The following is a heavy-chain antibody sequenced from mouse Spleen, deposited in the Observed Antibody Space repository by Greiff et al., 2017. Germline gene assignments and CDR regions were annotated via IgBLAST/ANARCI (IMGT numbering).Heavy chain of an antibody. CDR2: INPYNGDT. V-gene: IGHV1-20*01. D-gene: IGHD1-1*01. CDR3: ARSGYYGSSYYFDY. J-gene: IGHJ2*01. Sequence: EVQLQQSGPELVKPGDSVKISCKASGYSFTGYFMNWVMQSHGKSLEWIGRINPYNGDTFYNQKFKGKATLTVDKSSSTAHMELRSLTSEDSAVYYCARSGYYGSSYYFDYWGQGTTLTVSS. CDR1: GYSFTGYF.